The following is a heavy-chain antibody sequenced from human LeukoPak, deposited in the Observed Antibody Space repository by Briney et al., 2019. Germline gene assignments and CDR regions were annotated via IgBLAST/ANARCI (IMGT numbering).Heavy chain of an antibody. Sequence: PSETLSLTCTVSGYSISSGYYWGWIRQPPGKGLEWIGSIYHSGSTYYNPSLKSRVTISVDTSKNQFSLKLSSVTAADTAVYYCARVPLTIFGVVIDYWGQGTLVTVSS. CDR3: ARVPLTIFGVVIDY. CDR2: IYHSGST. D-gene: IGHD3-3*01. V-gene: IGHV4-38-2*02. CDR1: GYSISSGYY. J-gene: IGHJ4*02.